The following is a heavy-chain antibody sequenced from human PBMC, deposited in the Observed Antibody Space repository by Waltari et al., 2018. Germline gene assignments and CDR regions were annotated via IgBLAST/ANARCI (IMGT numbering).Heavy chain of an antibody. Sequence: QVQLQQWGAGLLKPSETLSLTCAVYGGSFSGYYWSWIRQPPGKGLEWIGEINHSGSTNYNPSLKRRVTIAVDTSKNQFSRKLSSVTAADTAVYYCARDRGYWVPLLGMSYYCDYWGQGTLVTVSS. J-gene: IGHJ4*02. CDR2: INHSGST. D-gene: IGHD2-8*02. CDR1: GGSFSGYY. CDR3: ARDRGYWVPLLGMSYYCDY. V-gene: IGHV4-34*01.